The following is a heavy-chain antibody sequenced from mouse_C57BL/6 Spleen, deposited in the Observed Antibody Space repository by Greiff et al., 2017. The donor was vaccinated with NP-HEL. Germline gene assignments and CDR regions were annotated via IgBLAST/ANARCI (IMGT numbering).Heavy chain of an antibody. Sequence: VKLVESGPELVKPGASVKISCKASGYAFSSSWMNWVKQRPGKGLEWIGRLYPGDGDPNYNGKVKGKATLTADKSSSTAYMQLSSLTSEDSAVYFCAKDLYGYYFDYWGQGTTLTVSS. V-gene: IGHV1-82*01. CDR3: AKDLYGYYFDY. D-gene: IGHD2-2*01. CDR2: LYPGDGDP. CDR1: GYAFSSSW. J-gene: IGHJ2*01.